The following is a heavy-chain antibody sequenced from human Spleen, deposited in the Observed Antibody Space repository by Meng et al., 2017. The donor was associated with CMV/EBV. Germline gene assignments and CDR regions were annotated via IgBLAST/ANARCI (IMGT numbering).Heavy chain of an antibody. Sequence: ASVKVFCKTSGYTFTGHYMHWVRQAPGQGLECMGGIIPFVGRPNYAQKFQGRVTITADSTTNTVSMELSSLRSDDTAVYYCARGKVGTSYSREIRLAVYYFYAMDVWGQGTTVTVSS. CDR3: ARGKVGTSYSREIRLAVYYFYAMDV. D-gene: IGHD2-21*01. CDR1: GYTFTGHY. V-gene: IGHV1-46*01. J-gene: IGHJ6*02. CDR2: IIPFVGRP.